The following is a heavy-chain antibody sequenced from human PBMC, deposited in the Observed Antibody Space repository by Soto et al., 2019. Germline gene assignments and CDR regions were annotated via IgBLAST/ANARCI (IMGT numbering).Heavy chain of an antibody. CDR2: INHSGST. CDR1: GGSFSCYY. V-gene: IGHV4-34*01. J-gene: IGHJ6*02. CDR3: ARDQRYNWNYVRHYYGMDV. Sequence: SETLSLTCAVYGGSFSCYYWSWIRQPPGKGLEWIGEINHSGSTNYNPSLKSRVTISVDTSKNQFSLKLSSVTAADTAVYYCARDQRYNWNYVRHYYGMDVWGQGTTVTVSS. D-gene: IGHD1-7*01.